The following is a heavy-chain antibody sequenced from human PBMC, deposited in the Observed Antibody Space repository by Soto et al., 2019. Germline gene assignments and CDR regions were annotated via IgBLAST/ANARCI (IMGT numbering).Heavy chain of an antibody. D-gene: IGHD6-13*01. V-gene: IGHV4-31*03. CDR1: GGSINSGGYY. J-gene: IGHJ4*02. CDR2: MYSSGRT. Sequence: QVQLRESGPGLVKPSQTLSLTCTVSGGSINSGGYYWNWIRQHPGKGLEWIGYMYSSGRTYYNPYIKPRVIISTETSDNHCSLKLGSVTATDTAVYFCARGYRQSGYSSSCVFDYLRQGTLVNVAS. CDR3: ARGYRQSGYSSSCVFDY.